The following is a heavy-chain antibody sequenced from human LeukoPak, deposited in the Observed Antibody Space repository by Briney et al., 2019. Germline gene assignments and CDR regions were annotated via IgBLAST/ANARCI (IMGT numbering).Heavy chain of an antibody. Sequence: GGSLRLSCAASGFTFTSYWMSWVRQAPGKGLEWVSFISASGGTINYADSVRGRFTISRDNAKNSLYLQMNSLRDEDTAVYYCARVRIVPAGTMHYFDYWGQGAVVTVSS. D-gene: IGHD6-13*01. J-gene: IGHJ4*02. CDR2: ISASGGTI. CDR1: GFTFTSYW. CDR3: ARVRIVPAGTMHYFDY. V-gene: IGHV3-48*02.